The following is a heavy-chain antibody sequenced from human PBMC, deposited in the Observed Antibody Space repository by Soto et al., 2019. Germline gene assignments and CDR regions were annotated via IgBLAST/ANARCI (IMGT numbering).Heavy chain of an antibody. CDR3: GRGLRFSIVSHTFDY. V-gene: IGHV3-7*01. D-gene: IGHD3-16*02. CDR1: GFTFSSYW. CDR2: IKQDGSEK. J-gene: IGHJ4*02. Sequence: EVQLVESGGGLVQPGGSLRLSCAASGFTFSSYWMSWVRQAPGKGLEWVANIKQDGSEKYYVDSVKGRFTISRNNAKSSLCLQLNRMRAQDTAVYYWGRGLRFSIVSHTFDYWGQGALVSVSS.